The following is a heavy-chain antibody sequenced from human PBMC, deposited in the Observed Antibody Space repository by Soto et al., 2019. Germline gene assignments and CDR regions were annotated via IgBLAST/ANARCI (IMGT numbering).Heavy chain of an antibody. V-gene: IGHV1-2*04. D-gene: IGHD3-9*01. CDR3: VRDVSLRGYDILTGYYNYYYYYGMDV. J-gene: IGHJ6*02. Sequence: EASVKVSCKASGYTFTGYYMHWVRQAPGQGLEWMGWINPNSGGTNYAQKFQGWVTMTRDTSISTAYMELSRLRSDDTAVYYCVRDVSLRGYDILTGYYNYYYYYGMDVWGQGTTVTVSS. CDR2: INPNSGGT. CDR1: GYTFTGYY.